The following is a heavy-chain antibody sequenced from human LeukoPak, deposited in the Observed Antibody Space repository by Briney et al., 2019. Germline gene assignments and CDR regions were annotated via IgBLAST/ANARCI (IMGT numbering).Heavy chain of an antibody. CDR3: ARDQSRWYCSSTSCYGNNWFDP. D-gene: IGHD2-2*01. Sequence: SETLSLTCAVSGYFISSGYYWGWIRQPAGKGLEWIGRIYTSGSTNYNPSLKSRVTMSVDTSKNQFSLKLSSVTAADTAVYYCARDQSRWYCSSTSCYGNNWFDPWGQGTLVTVSS. CDR2: IYTSGST. V-gene: IGHV4-4*07. J-gene: IGHJ5*02. CDR1: GYFISSGYY.